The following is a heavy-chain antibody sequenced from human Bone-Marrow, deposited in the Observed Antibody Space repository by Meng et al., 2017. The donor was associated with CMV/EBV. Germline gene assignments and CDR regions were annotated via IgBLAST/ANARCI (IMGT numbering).Heavy chain of an antibody. J-gene: IGHJ4*02. CDR1: GGTFSSYT. CDR2: IIPILGIA. D-gene: IGHD3-22*01. CDR3: ARGYDSSGYKY. V-gene: IGHV1-69*02. Sequence: SVKVSCKASGGTFSSYTISWVRQAPGQGLEWMGRIIPILGIANYAQKFQGRVTITADKSTSTAYMELSSLRSEDTAVYYCARGYDSSGYKYWGQGTLVTGSS.